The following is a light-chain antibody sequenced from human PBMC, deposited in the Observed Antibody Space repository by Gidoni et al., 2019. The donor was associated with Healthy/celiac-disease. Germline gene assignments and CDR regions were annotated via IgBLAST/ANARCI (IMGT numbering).Light chain of an antibody. Sequence: DIVMTQPPDSLAVSLGERATINCTSSPSVLYSSNNKNYLAWYQQKPGQPPKLLRYWTSTRESRVPDRCSGSGSETDFTLTISNLQAEAVAVYYCQQYCSTSVFGGGTKVEIK. CDR1: PSVLYSSNNKNY. CDR2: WTS. J-gene: IGKJ4*01. CDR3: QQYCSTSV. V-gene: IGKV4-1*01.